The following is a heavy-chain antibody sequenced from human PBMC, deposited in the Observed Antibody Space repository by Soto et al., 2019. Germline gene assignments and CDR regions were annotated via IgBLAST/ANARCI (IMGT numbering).Heavy chain of an antibody. J-gene: IGHJ4*02. V-gene: IGHV3-21*01. D-gene: IGHD3-9*01. CDR3: ARESYYDILTGYYIPTGFDY. CDR2: ISSSSRYI. Sequence: EVQLVESGGGLVKPGGSLRLSCAASGFTFSSYSMNWVRQAPGKGLEWVSSISSSSRYIYYADSVKGRFTISRDNAKNSLYLKMNSLRAEDTAGYYCARESYYDILTGYYIPTGFDYWGQGTLVTVSS. CDR1: GFTFSSYS.